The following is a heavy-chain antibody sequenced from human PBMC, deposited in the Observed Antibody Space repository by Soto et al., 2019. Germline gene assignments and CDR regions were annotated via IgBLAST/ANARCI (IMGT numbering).Heavy chain of an antibody. Sequence: ASVKVSCKASGYTFTIYAIHWVRQAPGQSLEWMGLINAGHGTTKYSQKFQGRVTITKDTSANTAYLDLSSLRSEDTAVYFCAGGGYRGRSFGYFDYWGQGTQVTVSS. CDR3: AGGGYRGRSFGYFDY. D-gene: IGHD1-1*01. CDR1: GYTFTIYA. V-gene: IGHV1-3*01. CDR2: INAGHGTT. J-gene: IGHJ4*02.